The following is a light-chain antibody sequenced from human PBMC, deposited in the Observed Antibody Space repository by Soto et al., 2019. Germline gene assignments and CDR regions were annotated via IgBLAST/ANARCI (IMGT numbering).Light chain of an antibody. CDR3: QQYNPYSPYT. V-gene: IGKV1-5*03. CDR1: QTVSSW. Sequence: DIQMTQFPSTLSASIGDRVTITSRASQTVSSWLAWYQQKPGKAPKLLIYKASNLETGVPSRFSGSGSGTEFTLTISSLQPDDFATYYCQQYNPYSPYTFGQGTRLEIK. J-gene: IGKJ2*01. CDR2: KAS.